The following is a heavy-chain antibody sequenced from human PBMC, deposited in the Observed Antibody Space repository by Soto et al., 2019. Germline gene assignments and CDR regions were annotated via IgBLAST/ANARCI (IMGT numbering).Heavy chain of an antibody. CDR2: MNPNSGNT. J-gene: IGHJ4*02. CDR1: GYTFTSYD. CDR3: ASSGVSIIDY. V-gene: IGHV1-8*01. Sequence: ASVKVSCKASGYTFTSYDIQWVRQATGQGLEWMGSMNPNSGNTGYAQKFQGRVTMTRNTSISTAYMELSSLRSEDTAVYYCASSGVSIIDYWGQGTLVTVSS.